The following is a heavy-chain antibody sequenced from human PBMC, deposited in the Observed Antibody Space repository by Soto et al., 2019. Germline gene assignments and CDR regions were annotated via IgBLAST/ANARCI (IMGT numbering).Heavy chain of an antibody. Sequence: GGSLRLSCAASGFTFDDYAMHWVRQAPGKGLEWVSGISWNSGSIGYADSVKGRFTISRDNAKNSLYLQMNSLKAEDTALYYCPKDRYVENSSTPWFDPWGQGTLVTVSS. CDR3: PKDRYVENSSTPWFDP. D-gene: IGHD3-22*01. J-gene: IGHJ5*02. CDR2: ISWNSGSI. CDR1: GFTFDDYA. V-gene: IGHV3-9*01.